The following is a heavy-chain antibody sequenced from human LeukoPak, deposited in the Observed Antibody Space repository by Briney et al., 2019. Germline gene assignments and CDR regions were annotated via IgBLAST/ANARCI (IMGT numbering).Heavy chain of an antibody. Sequence: ASVEVSCKASGYTFSNYDINWVRQATGQGLEWMGWMNPNSGNTGYAQKFQGRVIMTRNTSINTAYMEFSNLGSDDTAVYYCARARDCSGGACYVWFDPWGQGTLVTVSS. J-gene: IGHJ5*02. V-gene: IGHV1-8*01. CDR2: MNPNSGNT. D-gene: IGHD2-15*01. CDR1: GYTFSNYD. CDR3: ARARDCSGGACYVWFDP.